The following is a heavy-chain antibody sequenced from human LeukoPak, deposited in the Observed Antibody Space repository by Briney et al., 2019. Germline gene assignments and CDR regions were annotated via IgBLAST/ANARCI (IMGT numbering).Heavy chain of an antibody. J-gene: IGHJ3*02. CDR3: AKSVVPAAIDPDAFDI. D-gene: IGHD2-2*01. V-gene: IGHV3-23*01. Sequence: GGSLTLSCAASGFTFSSYAMSWVRQAPGKGLEWVSAISGSGGSTHYADSVKGRFTISRDNSKNTLYLQMNSLRAEDTAVYYCAKSVVPAAIDPDAFDIWGQGTMVTVSS. CDR2: ISGSGGST. CDR1: GFTFSSYA.